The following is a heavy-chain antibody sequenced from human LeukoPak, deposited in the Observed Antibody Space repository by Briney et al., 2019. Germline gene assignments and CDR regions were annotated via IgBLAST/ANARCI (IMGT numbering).Heavy chain of an antibody. V-gene: IGHV4-38-2*02. CDR1: GYSISNFYY. D-gene: IGHD3-22*01. CDR3: ARVTGYMIEDYFDY. CDR2: ISHSGTT. Sequence: SETLSLTCSVSGYSISNFYYWGWIRPPRGKGLEWIGSISHSGTTYYNPSLKSRVTISVDTSKNQFSLKLRSVTAADTAVYYCARVTGYMIEDYFDYWGQGTLVTVSS. J-gene: IGHJ4*02.